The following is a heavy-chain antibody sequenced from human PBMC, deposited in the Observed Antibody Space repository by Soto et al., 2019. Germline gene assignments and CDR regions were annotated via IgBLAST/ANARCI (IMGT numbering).Heavy chain of an antibody. D-gene: IGHD3-22*01. CDR2: ISGSGGST. J-gene: IGHJ6*02. CDR3: AKYSDDSSGYYYDYYYYYGMDV. CDR1: GFTFSSYA. V-gene: IGHV3-23*01. Sequence: GGSLRLSCAASGFTFSSYAMSWVRQAPGKGLEWVSAISGSGGSTYYADSVKGRFTISRDNSKNTLYLQMNSLRAEDTAVYYCAKYSDDSSGYYYDYYYYYGMDVWGQGTTVTVSS.